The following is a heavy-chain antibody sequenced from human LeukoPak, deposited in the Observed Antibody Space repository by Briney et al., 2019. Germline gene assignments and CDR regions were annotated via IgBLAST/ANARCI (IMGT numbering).Heavy chain of an antibody. CDR2: INPNSGGT. D-gene: IGHD4-17*01. J-gene: IGHJ4*02. Sequence: ATVKISCKASGYTLTDYYMHWVRQAPGQGLEWMGWINPNSGGTNYAQKFQGRVTMTRDTSISTAYMELSRLRSDDTAVYYCASRYDYGDYVQPLDYWGQGTLVTVSS. CDR3: ASRYDYGDYVQPLDY. V-gene: IGHV1-2*02. CDR1: GYTLTDYY.